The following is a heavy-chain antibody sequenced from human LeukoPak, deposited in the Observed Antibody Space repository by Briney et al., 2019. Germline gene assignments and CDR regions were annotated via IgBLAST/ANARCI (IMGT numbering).Heavy chain of an antibody. CDR2: ISGSAHKI. V-gene: IGHV3-23*01. CDR3: AGRPTGYSSGYIH. J-gene: IGHJ4*02. Sequence: GGSLRLSCAASGFTFSSYWMSWVRQAPEKGLDWVSVISGSAHKIRYADSVKGRFTISRDNSENIVYLQMNNLRVEDTVVYYCAGRPTGYSSGYIHWGQGTLVTVSS. D-gene: IGHD5-18*01. CDR1: GFTFSSYW.